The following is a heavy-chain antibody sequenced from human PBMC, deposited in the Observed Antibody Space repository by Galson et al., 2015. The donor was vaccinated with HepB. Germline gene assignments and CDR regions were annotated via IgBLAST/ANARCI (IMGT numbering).Heavy chain of an antibody. CDR3: TTQIAAAGPSVQY. D-gene: IGHD6-13*01. J-gene: IGHJ4*02. CDR1: GFTFSNAW. V-gene: IGHV3-15*07. Sequence: SLRLSCAASGFTFSNAWMNWVRQATGKGLGWFCRIKSKTDGGTTDYAAPVKRRFTISRDDSQNTLYLQMNSLKTEDTTVYYFTTQIAAAGPSVQYWGQRTVVTVPS. CDR2: IKSKTDGGTT.